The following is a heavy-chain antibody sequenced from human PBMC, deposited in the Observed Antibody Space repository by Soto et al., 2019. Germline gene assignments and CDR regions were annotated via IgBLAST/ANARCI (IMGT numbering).Heavy chain of an antibody. V-gene: IGHV3-30*18. CDR2: ISDDGSNK. D-gene: IGHD3-16*01. Sequence: QVQLVESGGGVVQPGRSLRLSCAASGFTFSSYGMHWVRQAPGKGLEWVAVISDDGSNKYYADSVKGRFTISRDNSKNTRYLQMNSLRAEETAVDYCAKVAFGGVDAFDIWGQGTMVTVSS. CDR1: GFTFSSYG. J-gene: IGHJ3*02. CDR3: AKVAFGGVDAFDI.